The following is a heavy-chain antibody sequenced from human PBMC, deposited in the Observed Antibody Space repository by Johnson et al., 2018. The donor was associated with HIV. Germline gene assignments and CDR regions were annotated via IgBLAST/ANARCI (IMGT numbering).Heavy chain of an antibody. CDR2: ISYDGSNK. CDR1: GFTFSSYW. D-gene: IGHD3-22*01. V-gene: IGHV3-30*14. Sequence: QVQLVESGGGLVQPGGSLRLSCAASGFTFSSYWMHWVRQAPGKGLEWVAVISYDGSNKYYADSVKGRFTISRDNSKNTLYLQMNSLRAEDTAVYYCARDRYYDSSGSHAFDIWGQGTMVTVSS. CDR3: ARDRYYDSSGSHAFDI. J-gene: IGHJ3*02.